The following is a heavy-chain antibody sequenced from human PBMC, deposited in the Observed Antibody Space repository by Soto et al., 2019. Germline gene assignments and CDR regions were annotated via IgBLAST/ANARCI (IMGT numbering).Heavy chain of an antibody. V-gene: IGHV4-39*01. J-gene: IGHJ3*02. Sequence: PSGTLSLTCTVSGDSITSNIYFWAGIRQPPGKGLEWIGSIYYSGTTYYNPSLKSRVTISVDRSKNQFSLKLSSVTAADTAVYYCARRTYNWTDGNASDIWGQGTLVTV. CDR1: GDSITSNIYF. CDR2: IYYSGTT. D-gene: IGHD1-20*01. CDR3: ARRTYNWTDGNASDI.